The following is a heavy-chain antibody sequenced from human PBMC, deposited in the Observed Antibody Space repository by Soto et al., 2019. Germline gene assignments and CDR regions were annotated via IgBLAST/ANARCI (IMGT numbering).Heavy chain of an antibody. CDR3: ARDRDYYDSSGYNYYYGMDV. D-gene: IGHD3-22*01. CDR2: IIPIFGTA. CDR1: GGTFSSYA. V-gene: IGHV1-69*13. Sequence: SVKVSCKASGGTFSSYAISWVRQAPGQGLEWMGGIIPIFGTANYAQKFQGRVTITADESTSTAYMELSSLRSEDTAVYYCARDRDYYDSSGYNYYYGMDVWGLGTTVTVSS. J-gene: IGHJ6*02.